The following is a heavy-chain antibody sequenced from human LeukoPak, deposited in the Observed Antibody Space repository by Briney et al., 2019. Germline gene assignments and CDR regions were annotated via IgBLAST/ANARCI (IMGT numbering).Heavy chain of an antibody. Sequence: SETLSLTCTVSGGSIRSYYWSWIRQPPGKGLEWIGYIYYSGSTNYNPSLKSRVTISVDTSKNQFSLKLSSVTAADTAVYYCARIVWYSSGWDDAFDIWGQGTMVTVSS. D-gene: IGHD6-19*01. V-gene: IGHV4-59*01. CDR1: GGSIRSYY. CDR3: ARIVWYSSGWDDAFDI. J-gene: IGHJ3*02. CDR2: IYYSGST.